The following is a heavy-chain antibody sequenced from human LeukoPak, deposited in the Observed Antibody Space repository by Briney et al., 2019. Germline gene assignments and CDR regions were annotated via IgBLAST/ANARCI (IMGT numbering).Heavy chain of an antibody. V-gene: IGHV1-2*02. CDR1: GDTFTGYY. J-gene: IGHJ5*02. CDR3: ASQGESWFGELFEWWFDP. Sequence: ASVKVSCKASGDTFTGYYMHWVRQAPGQGLEWMGWINPNSGGTNYAQKFQGRVTMTRDTSISTAYMELSRLRSDDTAVYYCASQGESWFGELFEWWFDPWGQGTLVTVSS. D-gene: IGHD3-10*01. CDR2: INPNSGGT.